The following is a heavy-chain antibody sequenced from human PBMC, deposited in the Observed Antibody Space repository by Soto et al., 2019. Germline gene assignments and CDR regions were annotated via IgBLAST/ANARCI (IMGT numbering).Heavy chain of an antibody. Sequence: SVKVSCKASGGTFSSYAISWVRQAPGQGLEWMGGIIPIFGTANYAQKFQGRVTITADESTSTAYMELSSLRSEDTAVYYCARDLWYQLLRYNWFDPWGQGTLFSVSS. CDR2: IIPIFGTA. CDR3: ARDLWYQLLRYNWFDP. J-gene: IGHJ5*02. V-gene: IGHV1-69*13. CDR1: GGTFSSYA. D-gene: IGHD2-2*01.